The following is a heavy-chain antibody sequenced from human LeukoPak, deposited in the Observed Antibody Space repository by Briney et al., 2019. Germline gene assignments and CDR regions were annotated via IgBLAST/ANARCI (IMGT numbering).Heavy chain of an antibody. CDR3: ASSYNDILTGYYDYYYYYYMDV. CDR2: IYYSGST. V-gene: IGHV4-39*01. CDR1: GGSISSSSYY. D-gene: IGHD3-9*01. Sequence: SETLSLTCTVSGGSISSSSYYWGWIRQPPGKGLEWIGSIYYSGSTYYNPSLKGRVTISVDTSKNQFSLKLSSVTAADTAVYYCASSYNDILTGYYDYYYYYYMDVWGKGTTVTVSS. J-gene: IGHJ6*03.